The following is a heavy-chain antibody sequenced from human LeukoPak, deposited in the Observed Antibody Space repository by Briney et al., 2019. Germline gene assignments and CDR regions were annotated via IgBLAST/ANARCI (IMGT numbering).Heavy chain of an antibody. Sequence: PSETLSLTCAVYGGSFSGYYWSWIRQPPGKGLEWIGEINHSGSTNYNLSLKSRVTISVDTSKNQFSLKLSSVTAADTAVYYCALTTLGYYGMDVWGQGTTVTVSS. V-gene: IGHV4-34*01. D-gene: IGHD4-11*01. CDR1: GGSFSGYY. J-gene: IGHJ6*02. CDR2: INHSGST. CDR3: ALTTLGYYGMDV.